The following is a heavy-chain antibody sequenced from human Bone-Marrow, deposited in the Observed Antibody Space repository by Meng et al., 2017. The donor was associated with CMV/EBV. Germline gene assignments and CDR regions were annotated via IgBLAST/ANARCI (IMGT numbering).Heavy chain of an antibody. J-gene: IGHJ6*02. CDR2: IYSGGSGT. D-gene: IGHD4-11*01. CDR1: GFTFSSYT. V-gene: IGHV3-23*03. Sequence: GGSLRLSCAASGFTFSSYTMSWVRQAPGKGLEWVSVIYSGGSGTYYADSVKGRFTISRDNSKNTLYLQMNSLRAEDTAVYYCAKDYYSNYTPYYYYYGMDVWGQGTTVTFSS. CDR3: AKDYYSNYTPYYYYYGMDV.